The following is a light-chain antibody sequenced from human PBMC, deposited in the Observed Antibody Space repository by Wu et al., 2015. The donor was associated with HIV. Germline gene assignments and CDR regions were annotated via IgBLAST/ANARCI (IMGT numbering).Light chain of an antibody. CDR3: QQYDRSPPLYS. V-gene: IGKV3-20*01. Sequence: EIVLTQSPATLSLSPGERATLSCRASQSVDRSYLAWYQQKPGQNTRLLIYGASSRATGIPDRLSGSASGTDFILTISRLEPEDFAVYYCQQYDRSPPLYSFGQGTKLEI. CDR1: QSVDRSY. J-gene: IGKJ2*03. CDR2: GAS.